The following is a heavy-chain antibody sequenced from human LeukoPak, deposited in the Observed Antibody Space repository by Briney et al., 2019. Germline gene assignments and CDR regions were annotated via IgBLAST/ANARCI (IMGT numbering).Heavy chain of an antibody. CDR3: ASHNDGAGALRTDFDF. D-gene: IGHD6-13*01. J-gene: IGHJ4*02. Sequence: SETLSLTCTVSGGSINNNIYYWGWIRQPPGKGLEWIGSVYYSGNTYYNPSLKGRVTISIDTSKNQFSLRLTSVTAADTAMYYCASHNDGAGALRTDFDFWGQGTLVTVSS. CDR2: VYYSGNT. CDR1: GGSINNNIYY. V-gene: IGHV4-39*07.